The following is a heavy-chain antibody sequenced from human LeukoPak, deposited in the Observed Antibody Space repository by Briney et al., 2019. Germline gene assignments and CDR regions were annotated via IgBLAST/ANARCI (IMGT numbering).Heavy chain of an antibody. Sequence: GASVKVSCKASGYTFTSYYMHWVRQAPGRGLEWMGWINAGNGNTKYSQEFQGRVTITRDTSASTAYMEPSSLRSEDMAVYYCARAINYDILTGRRPYYFDYWGQGTLVTVSS. CDR2: INAGNGNT. CDR3: ARAINYDILTGRRPYYFDY. J-gene: IGHJ4*02. CDR1: GYTFTSYY. V-gene: IGHV1-3*03. D-gene: IGHD3-9*01.